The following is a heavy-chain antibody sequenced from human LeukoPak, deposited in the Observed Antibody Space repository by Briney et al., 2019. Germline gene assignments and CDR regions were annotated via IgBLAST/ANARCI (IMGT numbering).Heavy chain of an antibody. D-gene: IGHD2-21*02. CDR1: GGSITSHY. J-gene: IGHJ4*02. CDR3: ARHRAYCGGDCLYYYLDS. CDR2: IDYSGKT. Sequence: SETLSFTCTGSGGSITSHYWSWLRQPPGKGLEWIANIDYSGKTNYKRSLKSRVTISLDTYKKQVSLNLSSVTAADTAVYYCARHRAYCGGDCLYYYLDSWGQGTLVTVSS. V-gene: IGHV4-59*11.